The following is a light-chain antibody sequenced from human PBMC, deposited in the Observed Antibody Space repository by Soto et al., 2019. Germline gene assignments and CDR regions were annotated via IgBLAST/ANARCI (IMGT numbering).Light chain of an antibody. J-gene: IGKJ1*01. CDR2: GAS. CDR3: QQYNNWPFPSWT. V-gene: IGKV3-15*01. Sequence: EIVMTQSPATLSVSPGERATLSCRASQSVSSNLAWYQQKPGQAPRLLIYGASARATGIPARFSGSGSGTEFTLTSSSLHSEDFAVYYCQQYNNWPFPSWTFGQGTKVEIK. CDR1: QSVSSN.